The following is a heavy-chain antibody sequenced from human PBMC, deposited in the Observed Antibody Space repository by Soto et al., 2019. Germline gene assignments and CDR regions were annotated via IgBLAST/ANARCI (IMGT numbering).Heavy chain of an antibody. CDR2: ISAGVSIT. V-gene: IGHV3-23*01. J-gene: IGHJ4*02. CDR1: GFTFSSYA. CDR3: AKVRRYTNVGLIH. D-gene: IGHD1-20*01. Sequence: EVQLLESGGGLVQPGGSLRLSCAASGFTFSSYAMSWVRQAPGKGLEWVSAISAGVSITYYADSVKGRFTISRDNSKNTLFLQMNSLRVEDTAVYYCAKVRRYTNVGLIHWGQGTLVTVSS.